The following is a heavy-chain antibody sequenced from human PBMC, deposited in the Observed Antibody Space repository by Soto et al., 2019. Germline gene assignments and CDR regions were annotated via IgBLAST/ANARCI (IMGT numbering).Heavy chain of an antibody. V-gene: IGHV3-30*18. D-gene: IGHD1-26*01. Sequence: QGQLEESGGGVVQPGRSLRLSCAASGFTFSSYGMHWVRQAPGKGLEWVAVIAYDGGGKYYADSVKGRFTISRDNSKDTMYLQMNSLRTEDTAVYYCVKGQWDFDYWGQGTLVTVSS. J-gene: IGHJ4*02. CDR3: VKGQWDFDY. CDR2: IAYDGGGK. CDR1: GFTFSSYG.